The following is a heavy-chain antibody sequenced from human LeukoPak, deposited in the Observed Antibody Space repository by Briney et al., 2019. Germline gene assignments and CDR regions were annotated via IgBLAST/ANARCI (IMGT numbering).Heavy chain of an antibody. D-gene: IGHD5-12*01. CDR3: ARDSGYNAFDY. CDR1: GFLFSNSW. J-gene: IGHJ4*02. CDR2: INQDGSAK. V-gene: IGHV3-7*05. Sequence: SGGSLRLSCADSGFLFSNSWMAWVRQAPGRGLEWLASINQDGSAKTCVDSVKGRFTISRDNAKNSLYLQMNSLRAEDTAMYYCARDSGYNAFDYWGQGTLVTVSS.